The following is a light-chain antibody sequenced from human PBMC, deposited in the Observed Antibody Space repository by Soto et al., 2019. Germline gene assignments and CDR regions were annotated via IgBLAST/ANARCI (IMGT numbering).Light chain of an antibody. J-gene: IGLJ2*01. CDR1: ISDVGGYNY. CDR2: DVT. Sequence: QSALTQPRSVSGSPGQSVTISCTGTISDVGGYNYVSWYQQHPGKAPKLMIYDVTKRPSGVPDRFSGSKSGNTASLTISGLQAEDEADYYCCSYAGTYTLVFGGGTQLTVL. V-gene: IGLV2-11*01. CDR3: CSYAGTYTLV.